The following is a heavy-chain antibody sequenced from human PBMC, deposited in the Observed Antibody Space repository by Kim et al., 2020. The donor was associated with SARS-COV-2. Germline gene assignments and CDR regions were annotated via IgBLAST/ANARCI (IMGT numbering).Heavy chain of an antibody. Sequence: SQTLSLTCAISGDSVSSNSGVWNWIRQSPSRDLEWLGRTYYRSKWYNDYAVSVKSRIIINPDTSKNQFSLQLNSVTPEDTAVYFCARDAPGNSLFDYWGQGILVTVSS. CDR2: TYYRSKWYN. V-gene: IGHV6-1*01. CDR1: GDSVSSNSGV. D-gene: IGHD5-18*01. CDR3: ARDAPGNSLFDY. J-gene: IGHJ4*02.